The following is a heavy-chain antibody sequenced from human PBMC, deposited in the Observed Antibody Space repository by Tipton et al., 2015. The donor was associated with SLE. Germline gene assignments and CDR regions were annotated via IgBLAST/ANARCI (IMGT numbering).Heavy chain of an antibody. CDR1: GASINDYY. CDR3: ARGTGWESAFDF. Sequence: GLVKPSETLSLTCTVSGASINDYYWNWIRQPPGKGLEFIGDIYYSGSTNYNPSLRSRVTISVDTSKNHFSLRLSSVTAADTAVYYCARGTGWESAFDFWGQGTLVTVSS. D-gene: IGHD6-19*01. J-gene: IGHJ4*02. V-gene: IGHV4-59*01. CDR2: IYYSGST.